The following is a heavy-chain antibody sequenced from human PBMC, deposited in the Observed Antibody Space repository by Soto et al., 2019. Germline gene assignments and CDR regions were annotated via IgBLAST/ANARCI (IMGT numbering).Heavy chain of an antibody. V-gene: IGHV3-72*01. J-gene: IGHJ4*02. D-gene: IGHD5-12*01. CDR1: GFTLSDHY. CDR3: TRTSRAYAIDY. CDR2: TRNKANSFTT. Sequence: PGGSLRLSCAASGFTLSDHYMDWVRQAPGKGLEWVGRTRNKANSFTTEYAASVRGRFTISRDDSDKSLFLHMNSLKTEDTAMYYCTRTSRAYAIDYWGQGTLVTVSS.